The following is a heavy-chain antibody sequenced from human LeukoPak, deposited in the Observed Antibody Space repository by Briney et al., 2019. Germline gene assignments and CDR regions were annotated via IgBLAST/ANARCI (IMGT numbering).Heavy chain of an antibody. CDR2: INQDESSQ. J-gene: IGHJ4*02. CDR1: GFSFTTYW. Sequence: GGSLRLSCAASGFSFTTYWMGWVRQAPGKGLEWVANINQDESSQYYVDAVRGRFTISRDNAKNSLNLQMNSLRAENTAVYYCAKVSSGWYRIQYYFDYWGQGTLVTVSS. V-gene: IGHV3-7*03. CDR3: AKVSSGWYRIQYYFDY. D-gene: IGHD6-19*01.